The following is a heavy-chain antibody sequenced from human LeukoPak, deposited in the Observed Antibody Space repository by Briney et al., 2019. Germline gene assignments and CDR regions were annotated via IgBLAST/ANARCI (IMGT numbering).Heavy chain of an antibody. CDR3: ATGTTGTALHYYGMDG. V-gene: IGHV3-66*01. Sequence: GGSLRLSCAASGFTVSSNYMSWVRQAPGKGLEWVSVIYSGGSTYYADSVKGRFTISRDNSKNTLYLQMNSLRAEDTAVYYCATGTTGTALHYYGMDGWGQGTTVTGSS. D-gene: IGHD1-1*01. CDR1: GFTVSSNY. CDR2: IYSGGST. J-gene: IGHJ6*02.